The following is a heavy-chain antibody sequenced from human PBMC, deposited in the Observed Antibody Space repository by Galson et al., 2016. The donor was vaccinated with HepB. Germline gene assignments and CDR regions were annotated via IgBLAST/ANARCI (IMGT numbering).Heavy chain of an antibody. CDR2: ISYDGGNK. CDR1: GFRFRDYA. J-gene: IGHJ3*01. Sequence: SLRLSCAASGFRFRDYALHWVRQAPGKGLEWVARISYDGGNKFYADSVKGRLTISRDNSKDTLYLQMKSLTTDDTALYYCARDKSLGDLSAFDLWGQGTMVAVSS. D-gene: IGHD3-16*01. CDR3: ARDKSLGDLSAFDL. V-gene: IGHV3-30-3*01.